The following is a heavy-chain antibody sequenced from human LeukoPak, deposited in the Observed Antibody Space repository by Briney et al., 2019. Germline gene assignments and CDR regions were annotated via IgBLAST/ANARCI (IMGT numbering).Heavy chain of an antibody. V-gene: IGHV1-24*01. CDR1: GYTLTELS. CDR2: FDPEDGET. Sequence: ASVTVSCKVSGYTLTELSMHWVRQAPGKGLEWMGGFDPEDGETIYAQKFQGRVTMTEDTSTDTAYMELSSLRSEDTAVYYCATSGPRSGSLDYWGQGTLVTVSS. D-gene: IGHD3-3*01. CDR3: ATSGPRSGSLDY. J-gene: IGHJ4*02.